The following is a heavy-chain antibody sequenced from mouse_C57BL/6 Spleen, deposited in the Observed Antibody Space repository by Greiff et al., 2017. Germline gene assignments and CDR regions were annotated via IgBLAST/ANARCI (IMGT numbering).Heavy chain of an antibody. Sequence: VQLQQSGAELVMPGASVKLSCKASGYTFTSYWMHWVKQRPGQGLEWIGEIDPSDSYTNYNQKFKGKSTLTVDKSSSTAYMQLSSLTSEDSAVYYCARWGTEVTYWGQGTLVTVSA. V-gene: IGHV1-69*01. CDR1: GYTFTSYW. CDR3: ARWGTEVTY. D-gene: IGHD1-1*01. J-gene: IGHJ3*01. CDR2: IDPSDSYT.